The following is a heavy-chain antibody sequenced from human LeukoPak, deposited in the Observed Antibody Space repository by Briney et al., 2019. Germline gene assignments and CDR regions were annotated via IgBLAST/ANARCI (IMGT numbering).Heavy chain of an antibody. Sequence: GASVKVSCKASGYTFTGYYIHWVRQAPGQGLEWMGCINPNSGGTNYAQKFQGRVTMTRDTSISTAYMELSRLRSDDTAVYCCARDGDFYVGARPFDYWGQGTLVTVSS. CDR3: ARDGDFYVGARPFDY. CDR1: GYTFTGYY. V-gene: IGHV1-2*02. CDR2: INPNSGGT. D-gene: IGHD1-26*01. J-gene: IGHJ4*02.